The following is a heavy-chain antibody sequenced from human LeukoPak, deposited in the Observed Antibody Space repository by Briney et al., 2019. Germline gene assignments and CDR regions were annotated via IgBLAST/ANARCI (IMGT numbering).Heavy chain of an antibody. V-gene: IGHV3-20*04. CDR2: INWNGGST. Sequence: GGSLRLSCAASGFTFDDYGMSGVRQAPGKGLEWVSGINWNGGSTGYADSVKGRFTISRDNAKNSLYLQMNSLRAEDTALYYCASSSGGSSGWYGTMSWYFDLWGRGTLVTVSS. J-gene: IGHJ2*01. D-gene: IGHD6-19*01. CDR3: ASSSGGSSGWYGTMSWYFDL. CDR1: GFTFDDYG.